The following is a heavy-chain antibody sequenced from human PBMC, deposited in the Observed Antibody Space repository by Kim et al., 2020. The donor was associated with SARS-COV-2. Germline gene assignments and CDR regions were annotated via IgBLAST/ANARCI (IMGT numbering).Heavy chain of an antibody. D-gene: IGHD1-26*01. CDR3: VRDESGSYFGYFHY. V-gene: IGHV3-33*01. J-gene: IGHJ4*02. Sequence: ADSVKRRLTISRDNSKNMLYLHMNGLRVEDTAVYYCVRDESGSYFGYFHYWGQGTLVTVSS.